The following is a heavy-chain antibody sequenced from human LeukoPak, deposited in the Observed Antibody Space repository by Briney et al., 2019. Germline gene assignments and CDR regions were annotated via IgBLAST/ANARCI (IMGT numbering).Heavy chain of an antibody. J-gene: IGHJ5*02. CDR3: ARETWAYDFWSGYYQRWFDP. CDR2: IYSGGST. V-gene: IGHV3-66*02. CDR1: GFTVSTNY. Sequence: GGSLRLSCAASGFTVSTNYMSWVRQAPGRGLEWVSVIYSGGSTYYADSVKGLFTISRDNSKNTLYLQMNSLRAEDTAVYYCARETWAYDFWSGYYQRWFDPWGQGTLVTVSS. D-gene: IGHD3-3*01.